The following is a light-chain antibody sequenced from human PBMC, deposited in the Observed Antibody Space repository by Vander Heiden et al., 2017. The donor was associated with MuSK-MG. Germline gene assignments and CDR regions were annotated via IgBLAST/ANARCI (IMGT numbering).Light chain of an antibody. CDR2: GAS. CDR1: ESFSSSY. CDR3: QYFSSSPPYT. J-gene: IGKJ2*01. Sequence: EIVLTQSPGTLSLFPGERATLYCRASESFSSSYLVWYHQKPGQAPRLLIHGASTRATGIPDRFIGSGSGTDFTLTISRLEPEDFAVYYCQYFSSSPPYTFGQGTKLEIK. V-gene: IGKV3-20*01.